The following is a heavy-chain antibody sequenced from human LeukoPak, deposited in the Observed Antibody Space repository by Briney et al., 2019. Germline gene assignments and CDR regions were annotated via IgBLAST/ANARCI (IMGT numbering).Heavy chain of an antibody. CDR3: ARDHWLVSGSGGSDY. CDR1: GYTITSYG. D-gene: IGHD3-10*01. Sequence: GASVKVSCKASGYTITSYGISWVRQAPGQGLEWMGWISAYNSNTNYAQKLQGRVTMTTDTSTSTAYMELRSLRSDDTAVYYCARDHWLVSGSGGSDYWGQGTLVTVSS. CDR2: ISAYNSNT. J-gene: IGHJ4*02. V-gene: IGHV1-18*01.